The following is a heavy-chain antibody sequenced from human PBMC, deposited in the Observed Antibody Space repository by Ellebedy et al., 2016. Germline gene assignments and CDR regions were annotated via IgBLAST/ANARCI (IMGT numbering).Heavy chain of an antibody. J-gene: IGHJ3*02. CDR3: ARQPALPYGDYWGGAFDI. CDR2: IDPSDSYT. V-gene: IGHV5-10-1*01. Sequence: GESLKISXKGSGYSFTSYWISWVRQMPGKGLEWMGRIDPSDSYTNYSPSFQGHVTISADKSISTAYLQWSSLKASDTAMYYCARQPALPYGDYWGGAFDIWGQGTMVTVSS. CDR1: GYSFTSYW. D-gene: IGHD4-17*01.